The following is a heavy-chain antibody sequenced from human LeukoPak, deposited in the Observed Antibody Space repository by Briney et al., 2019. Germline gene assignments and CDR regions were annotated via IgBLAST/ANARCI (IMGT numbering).Heavy chain of an antibody. J-gene: IGHJ5*02. Sequence: GASLRISCKASGYSFTSYWISWVRQMPGKGLEWMGRIDPTDSYINYSPSFQGHVTISVDKSISTAYLQWSSLKASDTAMYYCARLFCSSASCDNWFDPWGQGTLVTVSS. CDR1: GYSFTSYW. D-gene: IGHD2-2*01. CDR2: IDPTDSYI. V-gene: IGHV5-10-1*01. CDR3: ARLFCSSASCDNWFDP.